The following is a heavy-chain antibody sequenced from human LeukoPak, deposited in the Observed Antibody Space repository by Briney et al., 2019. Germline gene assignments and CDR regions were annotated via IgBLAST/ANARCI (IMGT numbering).Heavy chain of an antibody. CDR3: ARVASGSSWYPNWFDP. D-gene: IGHD6-13*01. Sequence: GGSLRLSCAASGFTVSSNYMSWVRQAPGKGLEWVSVIYSGGSTYYADSVKGRFTISRDNSKNTLYLQMNSLRAEDTAVYYCARVASGSSWYPNWFDPWGQGTLVTVSS. J-gene: IGHJ5*02. CDR2: IYSGGST. CDR1: GFTVSSNY. V-gene: IGHV3-53*01.